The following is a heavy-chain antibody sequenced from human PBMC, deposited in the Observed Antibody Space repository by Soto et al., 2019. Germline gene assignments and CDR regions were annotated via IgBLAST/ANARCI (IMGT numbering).Heavy chain of an antibody. J-gene: IGHJ4*02. CDR2: ISSSSSTI. D-gene: IGHD6-6*01. CDR1: GFTLSSYS. CDR3: ARDLITVYSSSSAPHDY. V-gene: IGHV3-48*02. Sequence: GGSLRLSCAASGFTLSSYSMNWVRQAPGKGLEWVSYISSSSSTIYYADSVKGRFTISRDNAKNSLYLQMNSLRDEDTAVYYCARDLITVYSSSSAPHDYWGQGTLVTVSS.